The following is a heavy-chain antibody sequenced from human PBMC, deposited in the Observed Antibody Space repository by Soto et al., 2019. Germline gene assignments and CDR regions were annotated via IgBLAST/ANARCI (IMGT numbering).Heavy chain of an antibody. D-gene: IGHD3-3*01. Sequence: QVQLQESGPGLVKPSQSLSLTCSVSGGSINSGGYYWSWIRQHPGKGLEWIGSIFYSGSTYYNPSLKSRVTISVDTSKNQFSLKLKSVTVADTVVYYCARDRGDYDFWSGTGGYFDFWGQGTLVTVSS. J-gene: IGHJ4*02. CDR2: IFYSGST. V-gene: IGHV4-31*03. CDR1: GGSINSGGYY. CDR3: ARDRGDYDFWSGTGGYFDF.